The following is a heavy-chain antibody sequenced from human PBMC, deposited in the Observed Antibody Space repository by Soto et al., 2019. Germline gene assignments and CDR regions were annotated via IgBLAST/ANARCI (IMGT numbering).Heavy chain of an antibody. CDR3: ARGYSGYDSH. D-gene: IGHD5-12*01. CDR2: IYYSGST. CDR1: GGSISSYY. V-gene: IGHV4-59*08. Sequence: PSETLSLTCTVSGGSISSYYWSWIRQPPGKGLEWIGYIYYSGSTNYNPSLKSRVTISVDTSQNQFSLRLSSVTAADTAVYYCARGYSGYDSHWGQGTLVTVSS. J-gene: IGHJ4*02.